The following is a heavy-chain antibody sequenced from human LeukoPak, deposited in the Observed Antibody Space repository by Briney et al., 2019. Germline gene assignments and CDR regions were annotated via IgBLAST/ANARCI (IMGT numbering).Heavy chain of an antibody. CDR3: ARDGRTDAFDI. Sequence: GGSLRLSCAASGLTFSSYWMTWVRQAPGKGLEWVANIKQDGSEQYYVDSVKGRFTISRDNAKNSLYLQMNSLRVEDTAVYYCARDGRTDAFDIWGQGTMVTVSS. J-gene: IGHJ3*02. CDR2: IKQDGSEQ. CDR1: GLTFSSYW. V-gene: IGHV3-7*01. D-gene: IGHD1-1*01.